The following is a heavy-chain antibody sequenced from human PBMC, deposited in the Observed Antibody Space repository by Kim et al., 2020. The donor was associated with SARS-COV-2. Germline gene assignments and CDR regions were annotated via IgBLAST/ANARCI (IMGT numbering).Heavy chain of an antibody. CDR2: ISYDGSNK. D-gene: IGHD3-3*01. CDR3: AKDPGYDFWSGYFDY. V-gene: IGHV3-30*18. J-gene: IGHJ4*02. Sequence: GSLRLSCAASGFTFSSYGMHWVRQAPGKGLEWVAVISYDGSNKYYADSVKGRFTISRDNSKNTLYLQMNSLRAEDTAVYYCAKDPGYDFWSGYFDYWGQ. CDR1: GFTFSSYG.